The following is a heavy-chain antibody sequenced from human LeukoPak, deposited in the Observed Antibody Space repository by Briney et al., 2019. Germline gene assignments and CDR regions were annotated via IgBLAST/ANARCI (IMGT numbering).Heavy chain of an antibody. CDR2: ISSSGSTI. J-gene: IGHJ6*02. V-gene: IGHV3-11*01. CDR1: GFTFSDYY. CDR3: ARDGPFTGVYSSGMDV. D-gene: IGHD6-19*01. Sequence: GGSLRLSCAASGFTFSDYYMSWIRQAPGKGLEWVSYISSSGSTIYYADSVKGRFTISRDNAKNSLYLQMNSLRAEDTAVYYCARDGPFTGVYSSGMDVWGQGTTVTVSS.